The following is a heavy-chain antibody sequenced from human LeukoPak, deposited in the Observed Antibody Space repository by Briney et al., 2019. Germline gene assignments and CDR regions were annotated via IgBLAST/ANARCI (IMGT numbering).Heavy chain of an antibody. J-gene: IGHJ5*02. CDR2: IWYDGSNK. CDR3: ARAGGYSYGSIYFSWFDP. CDR1: GFTFSSYG. Sequence: PGGSLRLSCAASGFTFSSYGMHWVRQAPGKGLEWVAVIWYDGSNKYYADSVKGRFTISRDNSKNTLYLQMNSLRAEDTAVYYCARAGGYSYGSIYFSWFDPWGQGTLVTVSS. V-gene: IGHV3-33*01. D-gene: IGHD5-18*01.